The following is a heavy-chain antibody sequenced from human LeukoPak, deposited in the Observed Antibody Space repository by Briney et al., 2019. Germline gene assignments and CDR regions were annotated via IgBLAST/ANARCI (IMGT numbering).Heavy chain of an antibody. D-gene: IGHD5-24*01. CDR1: GGSFSGYY. CDR2: IYYSGCT. Sequence: SETLSLTCAVYGGSFSGYYWSWIRQPPGKGLEWIGYIYYSGCTNYNPSLKSRVTISVDTSNNQFSLKLSSVTAADTAVYYCARDREMATTKAFDIWGQGTVVTVSS. V-gene: IGHV4-59*01. CDR3: ARDREMATTKAFDI. J-gene: IGHJ3*02.